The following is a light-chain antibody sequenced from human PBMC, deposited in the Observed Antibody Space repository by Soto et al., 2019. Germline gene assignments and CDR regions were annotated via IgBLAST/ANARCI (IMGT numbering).Light chain of an antibody. CDR2: DVS. J-gene: IGLJ2*01. CDR1: NSDVGAYNY. V-gene: IGLV2-14*03. Sequence: QSALTQPASVSGSPGQSITISCTGTNSDVGAYNYVSWYQHHPGKAPKLMIYDVSHRPSRISDRFSGSKSGNTASLTISGLQAEDEADYYCSSYTNSGTHVVFGSGTKLTVL. CDR3: SSYTNSGTHVV.